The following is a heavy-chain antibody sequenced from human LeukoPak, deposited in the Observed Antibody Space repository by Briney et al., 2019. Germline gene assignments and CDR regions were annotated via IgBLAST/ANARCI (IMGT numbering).Heavy chain of an antibody. V-gene: IGHV4-39*07. J-gene: IGHJ5*02. CDR3: ARKRTEIAVAGTGWFDP. Sequence: SETLSLTCTVSGGSISSSSYYWGWIRQPPGKGLEWIGSIYYSGSTYYNPSLKSRVTISVDTSKNQFSLKLSSVTAADTAAYYCARKRTEIAVAGTGWFDPWGQGTLVTVSS. CDR2: IYYSGST. CDR1: GGSISSSSYY. D-gene: IGHD6-19*01.